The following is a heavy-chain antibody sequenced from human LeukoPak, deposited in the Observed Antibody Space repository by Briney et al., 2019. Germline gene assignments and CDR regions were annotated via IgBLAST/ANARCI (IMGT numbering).Heavy chain of an antibody. CDR2: IYHSGNT. CDR1: GASMSSNY. CDR3: ASPGPAARGCRFDS. V-gene: IGHV4-4*09. D-gene: IGHD6-13*01. J-gene: IGHJ4*02. Sequence: SETLSLTCNVSGASMSSNYWSWIRQPPGKGLEWIGYIYHSGNTNYSPSLESRVTMSVDESKNQFSLRVHFVSAADTAVYYCASPGPAARGCRFDSWGQGTLVTVSS.